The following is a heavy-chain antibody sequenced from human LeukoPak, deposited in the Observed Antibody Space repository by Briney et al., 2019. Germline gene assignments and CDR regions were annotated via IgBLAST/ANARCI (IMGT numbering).Heavy chain of an antibody. V-gene: IGHV3-9*01. J-gene: IGHJ5*02. CDR3: AKVGYHRCNWFDP. CDR2: ISWNSGSI. D-gene: IGHD6-13*01. CDR1: GFTFDDYA. Sequence: PGRSLRLSCAASGFTFDDYAMHWVRQAPGKGLEWVSGISWNSGSIGYADSVKGRFTISRDNSKNTLYLQMNSLRAEDTAVYYCAKVGYHRCNWFDPWGQGTLVTVSS.